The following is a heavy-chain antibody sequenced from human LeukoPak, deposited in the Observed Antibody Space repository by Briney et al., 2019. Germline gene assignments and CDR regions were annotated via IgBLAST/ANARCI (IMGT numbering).Heavy chain of an antibody. Sequence: PGGTLRLSCAASGFTFSNYWMSWVRQAPGKGLEWVANIKEDESEKYYVASVKGRFTISRDNAKNSLYLQMNSLRAEDTAVYYCARDKAVGATLFDYWGQGTLVTVSS. CDR1: GFTFSNYW. D-gene: IGHD1-26*01. CDR2: IKEDESEK. J-gene: IGHJ4*02. V-gene: IGHV3-7*01. CDR3: ARDKAVGATLFDY.